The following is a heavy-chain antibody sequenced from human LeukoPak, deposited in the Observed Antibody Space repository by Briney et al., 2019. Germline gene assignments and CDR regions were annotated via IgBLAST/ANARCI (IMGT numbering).Heavy chain of an antibody. CDR1: GGTFSSYA. Sequence: SVKVSCKASGGTFSSYAISWVRQAPGQGLEWMGGIIPIFGTANYAQKFQGRVTMTEDTSTDTAYMELSSLRSEDTAVYYCATESNGTTIPYYYYGMDVWGQGTTVTVSS. D-gene: IGHD1-7*01. CDR3: ATESNGTTIPYYYYGMDV. CDR2: IIPIFGTA. J-gene: IGHJ6*02. V-gene: IGHV1-69*06.